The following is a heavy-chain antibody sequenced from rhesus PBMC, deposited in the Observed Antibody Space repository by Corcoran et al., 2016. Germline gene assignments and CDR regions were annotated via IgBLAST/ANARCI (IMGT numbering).Heavy chain of an antibody. D-gene: IGHD3-34*01. CDR3: AIGGVILVHRFDV. CDR1: GASISSYW. CDR2: VNVNSGST. J-gene: IGHJ5-1*01. Sequence: QVQLQESGPGLVKPSETLSLTCTVAGASISSYWWSWLRQPPGKGLEWIGEVNVNSGSTNYIPSLKSRVTISRDTSKNQFSLKLSSVTAADTAVYYCAIGGVILVHRFDVWGPGVLVTVSS. V-gene: IGHV4-80*01.